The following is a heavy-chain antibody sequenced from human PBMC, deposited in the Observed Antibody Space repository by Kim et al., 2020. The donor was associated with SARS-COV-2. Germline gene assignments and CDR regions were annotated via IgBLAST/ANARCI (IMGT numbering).Heavy chain of an antibody. J-gene: IGHJ3*02. CDR1: GFTFSSYW. Sequence: GGSLRLSCAASGFTFSSYWMSWVRQAPGKGLEWVANIKQDGSEKYYVDSVKGRFTISRDNAKNSLYLQMNSLRAEDTAVYYCASLAYCGGDCYPGAFDIWGQGTMVTVSS. CDR2: IKQDGSEK. D-gene: IGHD2-21*02. V-gene: IGHV3-7*01. CDR3: ASLAYCGGDCYPGAFDI.